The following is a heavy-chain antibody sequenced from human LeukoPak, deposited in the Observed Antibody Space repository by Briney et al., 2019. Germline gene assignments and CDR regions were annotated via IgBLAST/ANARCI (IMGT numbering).Heavy chain of an antibody. CDR2: ISGSGGRT. CDR3: AVSMIAFDF. D-gene: IGHD3-22*01. CDR1: GLTFSSYD. V-gene: IGHV3-23*01. J-gene: IGHJ4*02. Sequence: GGSLRLSCAVSGLTFSSYDMSWVRQGPGKGLEWVSGISGSGGRTDYADSVKGRFSISRDNSKNTLYLQMNSLRAEDTAVYYCAVSMIAFDFWGQGTLVTVSS.